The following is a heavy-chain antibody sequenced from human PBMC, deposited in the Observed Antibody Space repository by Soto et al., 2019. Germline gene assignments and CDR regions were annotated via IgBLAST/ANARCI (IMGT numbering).Heavy chain of an antibody. V-gene: IGHV3-30-3*01. CDR3: AAVPVEYSSMRWAPVVNLVPL. D-gene: IGHD6-6*01. Sequence: GGSLRLSCAASGFTFSSYAMHWVRQAPGKGLEWVAVISYDGSNKYYADSVKGRFTISRDNSKNTLYLQMNSLRAEDTAVYYCAAVPVEYSSMRWAPVVNLVPLWGQGTLVTVSS. CDR1: GFTFSSYA. J-gene: IGHJ4*02. CDR2: ISYDGSNK.